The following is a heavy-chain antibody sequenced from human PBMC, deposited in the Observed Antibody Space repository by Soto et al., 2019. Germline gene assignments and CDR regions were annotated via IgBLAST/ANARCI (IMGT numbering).Heavy chain of an antibody. CDR3: ARRGGKNWFDP. V-gene: IGHV4-39*01. CDR2: IYYSGST. CDR1: GGSISSGGYS. D-gene: IGHD1-1*01. Sequence: SETLSLTCAVSGGSISSGGYSWGWIRQPPGKGLEWIGSIYYSGSTYYNPSLKSRVTISVDTSKNQFSLKLSSVTAADTAVYYCARRGGKNWFDPWGQGTLVTVSS. J-gene: IGHJ5*02.